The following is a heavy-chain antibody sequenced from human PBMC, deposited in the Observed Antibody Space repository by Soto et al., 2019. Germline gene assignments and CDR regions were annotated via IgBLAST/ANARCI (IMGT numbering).Heavy chain of an antibody. D-gene: IGHD3-9*01. CDR3: ARADYEILTGSYAMDV. CDR2: VSTNGAT. Sequence: SETLSLTYTVSDDFISNYYWNWIRQPAGKGLEWIGRVSTNGATNYNPSLESRVTMSVDTSKNQFSLKLTSVTAADTAVYFCARADYEILTGSYAMDVWGQGTTVTVSS. J-gene: IGHJ6*02. V-gene: IGHV4-4*07. CDR1: DDFISNYY.